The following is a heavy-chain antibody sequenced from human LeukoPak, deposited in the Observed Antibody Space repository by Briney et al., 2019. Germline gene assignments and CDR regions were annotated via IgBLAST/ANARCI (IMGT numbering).Heavy chain of an antibody. CDR1: GYTFTSYG. Sequence: ASVKVSCKASGYTFTSYGISWVRQAPGQGLEWMGWISAYNGNTNYAQKLQGRVTMTTDTSTSTAYMELRSLRSDDTAVYYCAREYGSSWNKGYYYYGMDVWGQGTTVTVSS. CDR2: ISAYNGNT. D-gene: IGHD6-13*01. V-gene: IGHV1-18*01. J-gene: IGHJ6*02. CDR3: AREYGSSWNKGYYYYGMDV.